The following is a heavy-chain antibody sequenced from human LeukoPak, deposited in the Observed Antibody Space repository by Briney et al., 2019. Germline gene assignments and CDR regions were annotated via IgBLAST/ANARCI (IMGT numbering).Heavy chain of an antibody. V-gene: IGHV3-23*01. CDR2: MTGSGGYT. J-gene: IGHJ4*02. D-gene: IGHD3-10*01. Sequence: QASETLSLTCAVYGGSFSGYYWSWVRQAPGKGLEWVSAMTGSGGYTNYADSVKGRFTVSRDDSKTTLYLQMDNLRAEDTAIYYCARRSMVSSGYFDYWGQGTLVTVSS. CDR1: GGSFSGYY. CDR3: ARRSMVSSGYFDY.